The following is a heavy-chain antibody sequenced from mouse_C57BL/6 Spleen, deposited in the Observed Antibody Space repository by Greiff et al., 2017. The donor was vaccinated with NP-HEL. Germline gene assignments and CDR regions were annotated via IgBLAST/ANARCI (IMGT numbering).Heavy chain of an antibody. CDR3: ARRSYYGSSYAY. D-gene: IGHD1-1*01. Sequence: QVQLQQPGAELVKPGASVKMSCKASGSTFTSYWITWVKQRPGQGLEWIGDIYPGSGSTNYNEKFKSKATLTVDTSSSTAYMQLSSLTSEDSAVYYCARRSYYGSSYAYWGQGTLVTVSA. J-gene: IGHJ3*01. CDR1: GSTFTSYW. CDR2: IYPGSGST. V-gene: IGHV1-55*01.